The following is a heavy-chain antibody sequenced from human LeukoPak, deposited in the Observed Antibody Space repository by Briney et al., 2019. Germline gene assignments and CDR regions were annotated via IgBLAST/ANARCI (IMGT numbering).Heavy chain of an antibody. D-gene: IGHD2-21*02. CDR3: TRGGGDPNYYYYYYMDV. V-gene: IGHV4-59*01. J-gene: IGHJ6*03. Sequence: SETLSLTCTVSGGSISSYYWSWIRQPPGKGLEWIGYIYYSGSTNYNPSLKSRVTISVDTSKNQFSLKLSSVTAADTAVYYCTRGGGDPNYYYYYYMDVWGKGTTVTVSS. CDR2: IYYSGST. CDR1: GGSISSYY.